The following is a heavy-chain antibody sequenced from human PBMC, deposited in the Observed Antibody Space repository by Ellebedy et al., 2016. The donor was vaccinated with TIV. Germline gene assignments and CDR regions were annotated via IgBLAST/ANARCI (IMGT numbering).Heavy chain of an antibody. V-gene: IGHV2-70*11. CDR1: GFSLSTSGMC. J-gene: IGHJ4*02. D-gene: IGHD6-25*01. Sequence: SGPTLVKPTQTLTLTCTFSGFSLSTSGMCVTWIRQPPGKALEWLARIDWDDDKYYSTSLKTRLTIPKDTSKNQVVLTMTNMDPVDKATYYYARIPIPSGDFDYWGQGTLVTVSS. CDR2: IDWDDDK. CDR3: ARIPIPSGDFDY.